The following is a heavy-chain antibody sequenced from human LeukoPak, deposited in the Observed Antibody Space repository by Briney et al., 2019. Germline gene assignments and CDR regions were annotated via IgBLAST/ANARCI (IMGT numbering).Heavy chain of an antibody. CDR2: ISYDGSNK. Sequence: PGRSLRLSCAASGFTFSSYAMHWVRQAPGKGLEWVAVISYDGSNKYYADSVKGRFTISRDNSKNTLYLQMNSLRAEDTAVYYCARGEAYCGGDCYSPGAFDIWGQGTMVTVSS. V-gene: IGHV3-30-3*01. J-gene: IGHJ3*02. CDR1: GFTFSSYA. CDR3: ARGEAYCGGDCYSPGAFDI. D-gene: IGHD2-21*02.